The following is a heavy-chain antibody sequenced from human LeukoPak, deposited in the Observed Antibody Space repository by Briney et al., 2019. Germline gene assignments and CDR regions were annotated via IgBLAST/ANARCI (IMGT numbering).Heavy chain of an antibody. CDR3: ARVRFTSSQSSGWYAPFDY. Sequence: GASVTVSCKASGYTFTGHYMHWVRQAPGQGLEWMGWINPNSGGTNYAQKFQGRVTMTRDTSISTAYMQLSRLTSDDTAVYYCARVRFTSSQSSGWYAPFDYWGQGTLVTVSS. D-gene: IGHD6-19*01. J-gene: IGHJ4*02. CDR1: GYTFTGHY. CDR2: INPNSGGT. V-gene: IGHV1-2*02.